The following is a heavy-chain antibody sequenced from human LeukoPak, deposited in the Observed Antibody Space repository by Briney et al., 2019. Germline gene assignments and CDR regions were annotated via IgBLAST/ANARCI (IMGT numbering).Heavy chain of an antibody. D-gene: IGHD3-22*01. V-gene: IGHV3-74*01. Sequence: GGSLRLSCAASGFTLSSYWMHWVRQAPGKGLVWVSRISDGGSTTTYADSVKGRFTISRDNAKNTLYLQMNGLRAEDTAVYYCSRSAYYDGSGNYYDYWGQGTLVTVSS. J-gene: IGHJ4*02. CDR2: ISDGGSTT. CDR1: GFTLSSYW. CDR3: SRSAYYDGSGNYYDY.